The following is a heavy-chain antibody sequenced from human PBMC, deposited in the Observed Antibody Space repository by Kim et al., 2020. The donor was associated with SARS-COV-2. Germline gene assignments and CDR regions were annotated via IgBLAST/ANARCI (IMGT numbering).Heavy chain of an antibody. CDR1: GFTFSSHW. J-gene: IGHJ4*02. Sequence: GGSLRLSCAASGFTFSSHWMHWVRQAPGKGLVWVSRINSDGSTISYADSVKGRFTISRDNAKNTLYLQMNSLRAEDTAVYYCARRQFTSGWYYFDYWGQGTLLTLSS. CDR3: ARRQFTSGWYYFDY. D-gene: IGHD6-19*01. V-gene: IGHV3-74*01. CDR2: INSDGSTI.